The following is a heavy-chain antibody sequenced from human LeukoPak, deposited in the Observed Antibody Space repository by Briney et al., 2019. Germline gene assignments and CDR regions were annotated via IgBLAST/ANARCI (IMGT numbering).Heavy chain of an antibody. CDR3: AKSLGYCSSNSCYMEYYGMDV. CDR1: GFTFSSYG. V-gene: IGHV3-30*02. CDR2: LRDDGSNK. Sequence: RGSLRLSCAAPGFTFSSYGMHWVRQAPGKGLERVSFLRDDGSNKYYADSVKGRFTISTDNSKNTLYLHMNRLRAEDTAVYYCAKSLGYCSSNSCYMEYYGMDVWGQGTTVTVSS. J-gene: IGHJ6*02. D-gene: IGHD2-2*02.